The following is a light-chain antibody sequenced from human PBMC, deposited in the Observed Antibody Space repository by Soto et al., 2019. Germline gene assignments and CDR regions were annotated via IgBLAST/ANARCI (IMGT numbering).Light chain of an antibody. Sequence: EVVMTQSPATLSVSPGETVTLSCRASQSVGGNLAWYQQKPGQTPRLLIYGASSRATGIPDRFSGSGSGTDFTLTISRLEPEDFAVYYCQQYGSSPLTFGGGTKVDIK. CDR2: GAS. J-gene: IGKJ4*01. CDR3: QQYGSSPLT. V-gene: IGKV3-20*01. CDR1: QSVGGN.